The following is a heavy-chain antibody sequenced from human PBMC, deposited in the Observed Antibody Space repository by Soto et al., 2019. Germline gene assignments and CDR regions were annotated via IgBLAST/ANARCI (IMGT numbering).Heavy chain of an antibody. V-gene: IGHV1-69*02. D-gene: IGHD3-10*01. CDR1: GGTFSNYT. J-gene: IGHJ6*02. CDR3: ASLMSSGYYYGMDV. Sequence: QVQLVQSGAEVKKPGSSVKVSCKASGGTFSNYTISWVRQAPGQGLEWMGRIIPILGIANYAQKFQGRVTITAEQSTSTAYMELSSLRSEDTAVYYCASLMSSGYYYGMDVWGQGTTVTASS. CDR2: IIPILGIA.